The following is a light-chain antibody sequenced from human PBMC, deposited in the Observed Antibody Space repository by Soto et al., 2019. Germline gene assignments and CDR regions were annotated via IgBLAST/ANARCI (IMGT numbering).Light chain of an antibody. CDR3: QQSYSTPRT. V-gene: IGKV1-39*01. J-gene: IGKJ2*01. Sequence: DIQMTQSPSSLYASVGNRVTVTCRAKQSISSHLIWYQHKPGKAANLLIFSASRLQSGVPSRFSGSGSGTDFTLTISSLQPEDFATYYCQQSYSTPRTFGQGTKLEIE. CDR1: QSISSH. CDR2: SAS.